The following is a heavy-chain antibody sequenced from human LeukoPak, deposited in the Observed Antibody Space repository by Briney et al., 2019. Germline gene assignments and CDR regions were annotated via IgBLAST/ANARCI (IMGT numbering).Heavy chain of an antibody. Sequence: DPSETLSLTCTVSGGSISNYYWSWIRQPPGKGLEWIAIMHHTGSTHYNPSLQSRVTISIDTSKNHFSLKLRSVSAADTAIYYCATSEGGGFFDYWGQGTPVTVSS. CDR3: ATSEGGGFFDY. CDR1: GGSISNYY. J-gene: IGHJ4*02. D-gene: IGHD4-23*01. V-gene: IGHV4-59*08. CDR2: MHHTGST.